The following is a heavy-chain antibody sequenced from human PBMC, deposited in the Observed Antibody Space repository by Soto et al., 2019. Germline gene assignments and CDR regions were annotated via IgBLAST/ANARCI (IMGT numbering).Heavy chain of an antibody. CDR2: ISGTASRT. J-gene: IGHJ4*02. D-gene: IGHD3-9*01. CDR1: GFTPTTTP. V-gene: IGHV3-23*01. Sequence: XASLQLSCAGSGFTPTTTPLSWVRQPPGKGLEWVTTISGTASRTYYVDSVKGRFFISRDNSKNTVTLQMNNLTLDDTAVYYCATSFRYFDSWGQGTRVTVSS. CDR3: ATSFRYFDS.